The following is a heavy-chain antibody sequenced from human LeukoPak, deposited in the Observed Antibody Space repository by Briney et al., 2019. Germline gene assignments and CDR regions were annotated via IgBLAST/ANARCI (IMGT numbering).Heavy chain of an antibody. D-gene: IGHD3-10*01. J-gene: IGHJ4*02. CDR2: IYHSGST. CDR3: AGSYGSGSYYPLFDY. Sequence: SETLSLTCAVSGGSISSGTYSWSWIRQPPGKGLEWIGYIYHSGSTFYNPSLKSRVTISVDRSKNQFSLKLSSVTAADTAVYYRAGSYGSGSYYPLFDYWGQGTLVTVSS. CDR1: GGSISSGTYS. V-gene: IGHV4-30-2*01.